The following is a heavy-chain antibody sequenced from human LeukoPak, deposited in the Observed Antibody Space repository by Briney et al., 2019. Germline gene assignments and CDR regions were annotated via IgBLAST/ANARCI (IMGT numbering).Heavy chain of an antibody. J-gene: IGHJ4*02. CDR1: GGTFSSYA. V-gene: IGHV1-18*01. D-gene: IGHD3-3*01. Sequence: GASVKVSCKASGGTFSSYAISWVRQAPGQGLEWMGWISVNNGNTHYAQKFQGRVTMTTDTSTSTAYMEVRNLRSDDTAVYFCQRITIFGVIIDFDYWGQGSLVTVSS. CDR2: ISVNNGNT. CDR3: QRITIFGVIIDFDY.